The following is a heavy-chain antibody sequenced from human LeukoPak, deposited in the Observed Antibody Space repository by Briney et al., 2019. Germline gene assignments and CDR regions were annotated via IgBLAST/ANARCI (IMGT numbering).Heavy chain of an antibody. D-gene: IGHD3-16*01. J-gene: IGHJ6*01. CDR1: GFTFSSYW. Sequence: GGSLRLSCAASGFTFSSYWMSWVRQAPGKGLEWVASINHNGNVNYYVDSVKGRFTISRDNAKNSLYLQMSNLRAEDTAVYFCARGVGLDVWGQGGTVTVSS. CDR2: INHNGNVN. CDR3: ARGVGLDV. V-gene: IGHV3-7*03.